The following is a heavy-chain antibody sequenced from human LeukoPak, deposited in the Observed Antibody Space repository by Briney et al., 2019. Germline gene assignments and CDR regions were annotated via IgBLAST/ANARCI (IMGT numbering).Heavy chain of an antibody. CDR1: GGSISSYY. CDR3: ARVRRRDGYNSIWFDP. CDR2: IYYSGST. J-gene: IGHJ5*02. D-gene: IGHD5-24*01. V-gene: IGHV4-59*12. Sequence: PSETLSPTCTVSGGSISSYYWSWIRQPPGKGLEWIGYIYYSGSTNYNPSLKSRVTISVDTSKNQFSLKLSSVTAADTAVYYCARVRRRDGYNSIWFDPWGQGTLVTVSS.